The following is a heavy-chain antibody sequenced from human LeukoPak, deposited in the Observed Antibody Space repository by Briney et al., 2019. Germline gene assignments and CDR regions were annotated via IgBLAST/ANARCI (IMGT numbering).Heavy chain of an antibody. V-gene: IGHV4-39*07. CDR1: GGSIISDIYF. CDR2: IYHGGRA. CDR3: AKRKGDY. Sequence: PSETLSLTCTVSGGSIISDIYFWGWIRQSPGQGLAWIGSIYHGGRAYYDPSFEGRATISVDVSKNQFSLNLNSVTAADTAVYYCAKRKGDYWGQGTLVTVSS. J-gene: IGHJ4*02.